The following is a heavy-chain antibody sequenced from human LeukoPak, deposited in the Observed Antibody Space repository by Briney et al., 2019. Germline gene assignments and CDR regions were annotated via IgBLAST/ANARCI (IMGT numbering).Heavy chain of an antibody. CDR2: IYSGGST. Sequence: GRSLRLSCAASGFTVSSNYMNWVRQAPGRGLEWVSVIYSGGSTYYADSVKGRFSISRDNSKNTLYLQMNSLRAEDTAVYYCARDWGLRLGELSSYYFDYWGQGTLVTVSS. D-gene: IGHD3-16*02. J-gene: IGHJ4*02. CDR1: GFTVSSNY. V-gene: IGHV3-66*01. CDR3: ARDWGLRLGELSSYYFDY.